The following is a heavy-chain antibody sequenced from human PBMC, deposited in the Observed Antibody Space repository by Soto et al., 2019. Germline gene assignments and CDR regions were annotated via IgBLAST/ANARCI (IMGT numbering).Heavy chain of an antibody. CDR2: IWYDGSNK. CDR1: GFTFSSYG. Sequence: QVQLVESGGGVVQPGRSLRLSCAASGFTFSSYGMHWVRQAPGKGLEWVAVIWYDGSNKYYADSVKGRFTISRDNSKNTLYLQMNSLRAEDTAVYYCAREPYYDCSGAFDIWGQGTMVTVSS. V-gene: IGHV3-33*01. CDR3: AREPYYDCSGAFDI. J-gene: IGHJ3*02. D-gene: IGHD3-22*01.